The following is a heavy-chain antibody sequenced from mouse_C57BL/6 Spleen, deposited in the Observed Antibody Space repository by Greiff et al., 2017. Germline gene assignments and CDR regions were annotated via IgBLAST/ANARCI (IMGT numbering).Heavy chain of an antibody. CDR2: IYPYNGVS. J-gene: IGHJ4*01. D-gene: IGHD1-1*01. Sequence: EVPLQQSGPELVKPGASVKISCKASGYSFTGYYMHWVKQSHGNILDWIGYIYPYNGVSSYNQKFKGKATLTVDKSTSTAYMELRSLTSEDSAVYYCAFYYGSSYEDYAMDYWGQGTSVTVSS. CDR1: GYSFTGYY. V-gene: IGHV1-31*01. CDR3: AFYYGSSYEDYAMDY.